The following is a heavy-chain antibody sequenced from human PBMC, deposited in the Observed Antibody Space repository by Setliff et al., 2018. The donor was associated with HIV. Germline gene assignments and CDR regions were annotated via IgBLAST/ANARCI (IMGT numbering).Heavy chain of an antibody. CDR3: ARVIRGYYDSTLALYGMDI. J-gene: IGHJ6*02. CDR2: IYSGGST. V-gene: IGHV3-53*01. Sequence: GGSLRLSCAASGFTVRSNYMSWVRQAPGKGLEWVSLIYSGGSTYYADSVRGRFTISRDNSKNTLYLQMNSLRAVDTAVYYCARVIRGYYDSTLALYGMDIWGQGTTVTVSS. CDR1: GFTVRSNY. D-gene: IGHD3-22*01.